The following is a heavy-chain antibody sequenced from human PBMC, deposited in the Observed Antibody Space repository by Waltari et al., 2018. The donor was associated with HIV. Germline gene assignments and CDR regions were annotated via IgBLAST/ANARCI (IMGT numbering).Heavy chain of an antibody. D-gene: IGHD5-18*01. Sequence: QLQLQESGPGLVKPSETLSLTCTVSGGSISSSSYYWGWIRQPPGKGLEWIGSIYYSGSTYYNPSLKSRGTISVDTSKNQFSRKLSSVTAADTAVDYCARYSYGPAGYFDYWGQGTLVTVSS. CDR1: GGSISSSSYY. CDR2: IYYSGST. J-gene: IGHJ4*02. CDR3: ARYSYGPAGYFDY. V-gene: IGHV4-39*01.